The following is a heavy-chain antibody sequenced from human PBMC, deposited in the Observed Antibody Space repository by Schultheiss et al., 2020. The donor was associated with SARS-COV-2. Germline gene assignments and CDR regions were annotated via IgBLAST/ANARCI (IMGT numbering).Heavy chain of an antibody. CDR1: GFTFSSYA. D-gene: IGHD1-7*01. J-gene: IGHJ6*02. CDR2: ISYDGSNK. Sequence: GGSLRLSCAASGFTFSSYAMHWVRQAPGKGLEWVAVISYDGSNKYYADSVKGRFTISRDNSKNTLYLQMNSLRVEDTAVYYCAKDPGNYVYYYYGMDVWGQGTTVTVSS. CDR3: AKDPGNYVYYYYGMDV. V-gene: IGHV3-30*07.